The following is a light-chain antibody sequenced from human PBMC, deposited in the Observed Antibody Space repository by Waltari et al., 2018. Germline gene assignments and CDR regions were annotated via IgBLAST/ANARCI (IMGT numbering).Light chain of an antibody. J-gene: IGKJ1*01. V-gene: IGKV1-39*01. CDR3: QQSYSALWT. CDR1: EGISIK. Sequence: IQMTQSPSSLSASVGDRVTISCRASEGISIKLNWYQQKPGKAPKLLIYASSSLQSGVPLRFGGSGSGTEFTLTISSLQPEDFATYYCQQSYSALWTFGQGTKVEIQ. CDR2: ASS.